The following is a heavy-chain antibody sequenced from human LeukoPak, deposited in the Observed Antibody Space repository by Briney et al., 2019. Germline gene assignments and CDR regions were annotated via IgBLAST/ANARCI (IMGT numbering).Heavy chain of an antibody. CDR3: ARDPSPSTTWFPFDS. CDR2: IWYDGSNI. Sequence: GGSLRLSCAASGFTFSNYGMHWVRQPPGKGLEWVTFIWYDGSNIYYADSVEGRFTISRDNANNTLYLHLNSPRAEDTAVYYCARDPSPSTTWFPFDSWGQGTLVTVSS. CDR1: GFTFSNYG. V-gene: IGHV3-33*01. D-gene: IGHD2-2*01. J-gene: IGHJ4*02.